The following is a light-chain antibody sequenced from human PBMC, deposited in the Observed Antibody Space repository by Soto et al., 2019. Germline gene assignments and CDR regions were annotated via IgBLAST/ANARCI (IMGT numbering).Light chain of an antibody. V-gene: IGKV2-30*02. Sequence: VVMTQSPLSLPVTRGQPASISCRSNQSLVHSDGIAYFSWFQQRPGRSPRRLIYKVSNRDSGVPARFSGSGSGTDFALKISSVEAEDVGAYYCMQGTLRPITFGQGTRLEIK. CDR2: KVS. J-gene: IGKJ5*01. CDR3: MQGTLRPIT. CDR1: QSLVHSDGIAY.